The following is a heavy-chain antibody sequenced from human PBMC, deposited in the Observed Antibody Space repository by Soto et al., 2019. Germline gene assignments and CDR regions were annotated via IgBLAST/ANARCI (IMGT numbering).Heavy chain of an antibody. J-gene: IGHJ2*01. V-gene: IGHV4-30-4*01. CDR2: VYYSGTT. CDR3: ARMSYFYDKWYFDL. CDR1: GASINNNDYY. Sequence: PSETLSLTCTISGASINNNDYYWSWIRQTPGKGLEWIGYVYYSGTTDYIPSLKSRLSMSIDKSQNQFTLKLNSVTAADTANYYCARMSYFYDKWYFDLWGRGTLVTSPQ. D-gene: IGHD3-22*01.